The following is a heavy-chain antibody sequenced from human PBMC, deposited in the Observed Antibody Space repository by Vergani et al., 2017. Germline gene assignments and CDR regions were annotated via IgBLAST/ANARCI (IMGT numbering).Heavy chain of an antibody. D-gene: IGHD5-24*01. V-gene: IGHV3-23*01. CDR1: GFNFSSHA. CDR2: IKNTGDST. J-gene: IGHJ4*02. Sequence: EVQLLQSEGAVVQPGGSLRLSCVASGFNFSSHAMSWVRQGHGQGLEWVSSIKNTGDSTHYADSVKGRFTISRDNSKNTLYLQMKSLRVKDTAVYYCGRRSDNYNWGQGTLVTVSS. CDR3: GRRSDNYN.